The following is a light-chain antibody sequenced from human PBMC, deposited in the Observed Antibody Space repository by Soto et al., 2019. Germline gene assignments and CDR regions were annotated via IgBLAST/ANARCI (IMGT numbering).Light chain of an antibody. V-gene: IGKV1-39*01. Sequence: DIEMTQSPSSLSASVGDRITISCRASQNINTFLNWYQQKGGKAPKLLIHGASSLQSGVPLRFSGSGSGTDFSLTLSSLQPEDFATYYCQQSYDTLLSFGGGTKVEIK. CDR2: GAS. J-gene: IGKJ4*01. CDR1: QNINTF. CDR3: QQSYDTLLS.